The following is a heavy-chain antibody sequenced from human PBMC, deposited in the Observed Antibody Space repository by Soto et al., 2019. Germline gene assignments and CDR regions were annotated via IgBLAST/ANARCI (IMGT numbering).Heavy chain of an antibody. CDR1: GFPFSNYG. CDR3: ASDSARTVAAS. V-gene: IGHV3-30*03. D-gene: IGHD6-19*01. Sequence: QGQLVESGGGAVKPGRPLRLSWAGSGFPFSNYGLHWVSQAPGKGLEGVAVITNDGRKKYYADSVKGRFTISRDNSENTMYLEMKSLRPEDTAVYYCASDSARTVAASWGQGTLVTVSS. J-gene: IGHJ5*02. CDR2: ITNDGRKK.